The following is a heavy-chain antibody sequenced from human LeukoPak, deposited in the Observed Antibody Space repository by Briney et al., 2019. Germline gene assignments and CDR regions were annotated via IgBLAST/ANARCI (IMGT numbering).Heavy chain of an antibody. CDR3: ARDSYDILTGYYPAPFDY. CDR2: FDPEDGEA. CDR1: GYTLTELS. D-gene: IGHD3-9*01. Sequence: GASVKVSCKVSGYTLTELSMHWVRQAPGKGLEWMGGFDPEDGEAIYAQKFQGRVTITADKSTSTAYMELSSLRSEDTAVYYCARDSYDILTGYYPAPFDYWGQGTLVTVSS. J-gene: IGHJ4*02. V-gene: IGHV1-24*01.